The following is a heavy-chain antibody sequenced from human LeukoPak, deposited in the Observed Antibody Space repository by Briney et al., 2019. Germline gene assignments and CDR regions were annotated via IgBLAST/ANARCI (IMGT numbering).Heavy chain of an antibody. CDR2: IYTSGST. V-gene: IGHV4-4*07. Sequence: SETLSLTYTVSGGSISSYYWSWIRQPAGKGLEWIGRIYTSGSTNYNPSLKSRVTMSVDTSKNQFSLKLSSVTAADTAVYYCARDNRRYSSSWYNWLDPWGQGTLVTVSS. D-gene: IGHD6-13*01. CDR3: ARDNRRYSSSWYNWLDP. J-gene: IGHJ5*02. CDR1: GGSISSYY.